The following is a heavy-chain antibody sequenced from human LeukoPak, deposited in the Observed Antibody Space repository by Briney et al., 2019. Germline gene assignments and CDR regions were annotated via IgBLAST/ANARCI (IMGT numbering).Heavy chain of an antibody. Sequence: ASVKVSCKASGYTFTSYGISWVRQAPGQGLEWMGWISAYNGNTNYAQKLQGRVTMTTDTSTSTAYMELRSLRSDDTAVYYCARVNYYGSGSYYLIHYYYYYYMDVWGKGTTVTISS. CDR1: GYTFTSYG. CDR2: ISAYNGNT. V-gene: IGHV1-18*01. J-gene: IGHJ6*03. CDR3: ARVNYYGSGSYYLIHYYYYYYMDV. D-gene: IGHD3-10*01.